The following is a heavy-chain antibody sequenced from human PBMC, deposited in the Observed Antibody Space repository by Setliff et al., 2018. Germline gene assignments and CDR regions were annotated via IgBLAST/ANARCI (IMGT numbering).Heavy chain of an antibody. V-gene: IGHV4-39*01. CDR1: GGSLRSNF. CDR3: ARGYCNSVGCFFAGWFDP. D-gene: IGHD2-2*01. CDR2: LYYTGDT. Sequence: SETLSLTCTVSGGSLRSNFWGWIRQSPGKGLEWIGSLYYTGDTYYNPSLKSRVTMSVDMSKNQFSLKLSSVTAADTAVYYCARGYCNSVGCFFAGWFDPWGQGTLVTVSS. J-gene: IGHJ5*02.